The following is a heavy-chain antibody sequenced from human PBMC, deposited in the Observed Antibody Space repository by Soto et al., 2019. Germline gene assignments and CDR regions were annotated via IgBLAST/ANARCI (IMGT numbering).Heavy chain of an antibody. CDR3: ARDDHDYGGNPRDAFDI. J-gene: IGHJ3*02. Sequence: PSETLSLTCAVSGYSISSSNWWGWIRQPPGKGLEWIGYIYYSGTTYYNPSLKSRVTMSVDTSKNQFSLKLSSVTAADTAVYYCARDDHDYGGNPRDAFDIWGQGTMVTVSS. V-gene: IGHV4-28*03. D-gene: IGHD4-17*01. CDR2: IYYSGTT. CDR1: GYSISSSNW.